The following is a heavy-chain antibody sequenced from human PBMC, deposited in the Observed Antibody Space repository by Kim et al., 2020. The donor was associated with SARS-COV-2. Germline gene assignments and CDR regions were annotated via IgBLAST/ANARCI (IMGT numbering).Heavy chain of an antibody. D-gene: IGHD1-26*01. V-gene: IGHV3-74*01. CDR1: GFTFSSYW. CDR3: ARVPFGVGAIRAFDY. J-gene: IGHJ4*02. CDR2: INSDGSST. Sequence: GGSLRLSCAASGFTFSSYWMHWVRQAPGKGLVWVSRINSDGSSTSYADSVKSRFTISRDNAKNTLYLQMNSLRAEDTAVYYCARVPFGVGAIRAFDYWGQGTLVTVSS.